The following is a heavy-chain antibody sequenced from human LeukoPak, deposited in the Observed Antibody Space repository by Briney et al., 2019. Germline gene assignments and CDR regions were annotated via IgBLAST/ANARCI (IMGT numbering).Heavy chain of an antibody. Sequence: ASVKVSCKASGYTFTSYYMHWVRQAPGQGLEWMGLINPSGGSTSYAQTFQGRVTMTRDMSTSTVYMELSSLRSEDTAVYYCARIDSGSYPSDYWGQGTLVTVSS. V-gene: IGHV1-46*01. CDR1: GYTFTSYY. D-gene: IGHD1-26*01. CDR3: ARIDSGSYPSDY. J-gene: IGHJ4*02. CDR2: INPSGGST.